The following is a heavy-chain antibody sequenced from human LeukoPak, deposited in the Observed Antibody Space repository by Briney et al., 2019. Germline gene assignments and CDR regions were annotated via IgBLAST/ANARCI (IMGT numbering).Heavy chain of an antibody. CDR1: GFTFSSYW. CDR3: ARVRDISGHWGFLDY. V-gene: IGHV3-74*01. D-gene: IGHD6-19*01. Sequence: GGSLRLSCAASGFTFSSYWMHWVRQAPGKGLVWVSRINSDGSNTNYADSVKGRFTISRDNAKNTLYLQMNSLRAEVTAVFYCARVRDISGHWGFLDYWGQGTLVTVSS. J-gene: IGHJ4*02. CDR2: INSDGSNT.